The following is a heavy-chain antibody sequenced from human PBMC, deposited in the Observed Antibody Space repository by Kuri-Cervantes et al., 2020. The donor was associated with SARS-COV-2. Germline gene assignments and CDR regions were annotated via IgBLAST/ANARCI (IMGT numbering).Heavy chain of an antibody. D-gene: IGHD3-3*01. J-gene: IGHJ6*02. V-gene: IGHV4-59*01. CDR2: IYYSGST. Sequence: SETLSLTCTVSGGSISSYYWSWIRQPPGEGLEWIGYIYYSGSTNYNPSLKSRVTISVDTSKNQFSLKLSSVTAADTAVYYCARDKEVGVVIMSYYYGMDVWGQGTTVTVSS. CDR1: GGSISSYY. CDR3: ARDKEVGVVIMSYYYGMDV.